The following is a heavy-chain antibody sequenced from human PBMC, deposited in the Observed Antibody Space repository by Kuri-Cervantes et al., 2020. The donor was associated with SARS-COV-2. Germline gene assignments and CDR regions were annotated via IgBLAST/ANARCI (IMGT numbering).Heavy chain of an antibody. J-gene: IGHJ3*02. V-gene: IGHV3-23*01. CDR3: AEHYETYHPPQGFDI. CDR1: GFTFSTYA. D-gene: IGHD3-16*01. CDR2: ISGSGATT. Sequence: GESLKISCAASGFTFSTYAMSWVRQAPGKGLEWVSGISGSGATTYYADSVRGRFTISRDNSKNTLYQQMNSLRADDTAVYYCAEHYETYHPPQGFDIWGQGTMVTVSS.